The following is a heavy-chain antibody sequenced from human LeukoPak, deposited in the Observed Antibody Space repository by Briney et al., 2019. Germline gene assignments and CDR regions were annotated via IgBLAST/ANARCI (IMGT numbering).Heavy chain of an antibody. Sequence: PGGSLRLSCAASGFIFNSYGMHWVRQAPGKGLEWVAFIRYDGSNKYYADSVKGRFTISRDNSKNTLYLQMNSLRAEDTAVYYCAKDSSVYYDDSRTFDYWGQGTLVTVSS. CDR1: GFIFNSYG. CDR3: AKDSSVYYDDSRTFDY. J-gene: IGHJ4*02. CDR2: IRYDGSNK. D-gene: IGHD3-22*01. V-gene: IGHV3-30*02.